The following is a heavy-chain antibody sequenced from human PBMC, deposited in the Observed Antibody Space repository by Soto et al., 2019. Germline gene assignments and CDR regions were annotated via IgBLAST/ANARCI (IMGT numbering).Heavy chain of an antibody. D-gene: IGHD2-2*02. Sequence: SVKVSCKASGVTFSRYAISWVRQAPGQGLEWMGGIIPIFGTANYAQKFQGRVTITADKSTSTAYMELSSLRSEDTAVYYCARARSYCSSTSCYTAAGYYYYGMDVWGQGTTVTVSS. CDR2: IIPIFGTA. V-gene: IGHV1-69*06. CDR1: GVTFSRYA. CDR3: ARARSYCSSTSCYTAAGYYYYGMDV. J-gene: IGHJ6*02.